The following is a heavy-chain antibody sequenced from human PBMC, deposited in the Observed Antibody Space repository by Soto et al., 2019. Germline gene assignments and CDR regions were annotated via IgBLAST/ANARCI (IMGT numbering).Heavy chain of an antibody. V-gene: IGHV4-59*01. J-gene: IGHJ4*01. D-gene: IGHD1-26*01. CDR2: VYTSDYT. Sequence: PSETLSLTGSVSGASIRSYYWHWIRQPPGKGLEWIGYVYTSDYTRYSSSLKSRVTISVDTSKNQFSLKLSSVTAADTAVYYCARGIVGATPRPYYFDYWGHGTLVTVSS. CDR3: ARGIVGATPRPYYFDY. CDR1: GASIRSYY.